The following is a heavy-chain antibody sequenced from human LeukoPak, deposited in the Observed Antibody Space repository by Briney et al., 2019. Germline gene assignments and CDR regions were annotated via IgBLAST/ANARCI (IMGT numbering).Heavy chain of an antibody. Sequence: KPSETLSLTCTVSGGSISSYYWSWIRQPPGKGLEWIGYIYYSGSTNYNPSLKSRVTISVDTSKNQSSLKLSSVTAADTAVYYCARDVPVLRYSFFDIWGQGTMVTVSS. CDR2: IYYSGST. J-gene: IGHJ3*02. D-gene: IGHD3-9*01. V-gene: IGHV4-59*01. CDR3: ARDVPVLRYSFFDI. CDR1: GGSISSYY.